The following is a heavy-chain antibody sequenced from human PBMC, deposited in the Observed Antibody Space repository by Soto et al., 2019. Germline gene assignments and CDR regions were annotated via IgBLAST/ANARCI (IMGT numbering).Heavy chain of an antibody. CDR3: ARDSGYCTNGVCYQPDFDY. J-gene: IGHJ4*02. V-gene: IGHV1-69*06. CDR2: IIPIFGTA. CDR1: GGTFSSYA. Sequence: SVKVSCKASGGTFSSYAISWVRQAPGQGLEWMGGIIPIFGTANYAQKFQGRVTITADKSTSTAYMELSSLRSEDTAVYYCARDSGYCTNGVCYQPDFDYWGRGTLVTVSS. D-gene: IGHD2-8*01.